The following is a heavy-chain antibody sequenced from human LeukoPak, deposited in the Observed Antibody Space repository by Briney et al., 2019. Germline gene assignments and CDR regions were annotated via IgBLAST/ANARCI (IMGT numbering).Heavy chain of an antibody. V-gene: IGHV4-31*03. D-gene: IGHD3-22*01. J-gene: IGHJ4*02. CDR3: ARGGVLLYYYDSSGYGSWTPRLDY. Sequence: SETLSLTCTISGGSISSGSYYWSWIRQLPGKGLEWIGYIYNSGDPHYNPSLKSRVTMSIDTSQNQVSLRLSSVTVADTAVYYCARGGVLLYYYDSSGYGSWTPRLDYWGQGTLVTVSS. CDR1: GGSISSGSYY. CDR2: IYNSGDP.